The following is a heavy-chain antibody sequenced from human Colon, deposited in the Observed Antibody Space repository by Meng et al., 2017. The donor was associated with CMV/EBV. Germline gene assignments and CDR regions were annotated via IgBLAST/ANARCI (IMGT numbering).Heavy chain of an antibody. V-gene: IGHV3-11*01. CDR2: ISGSDSNI. CDR1: GFTFGDYY. CDR3: ARGYCSSASCSGYYYYYGMDV. D-gene: IGHD2-2*01. Sequence: GESLKISCAASGFTFGDYYMSWVRQAPGKGLEWVSHISGSDSNIYYAGSVRGRFTFSRDNAKNLLHLQMNSLRAEDTAMYYCARGYCSSASCSGYYYYYGMDVWGQGTTVTVSS. J-gene: IGHJ6*02.